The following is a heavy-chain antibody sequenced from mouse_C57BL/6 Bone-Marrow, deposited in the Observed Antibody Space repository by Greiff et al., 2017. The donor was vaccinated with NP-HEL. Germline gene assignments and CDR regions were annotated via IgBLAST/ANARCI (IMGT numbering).Heavy chain of an antibody. Sequence: VQLVESGAELARPGASVKLSCKASGYTFTSYGISWVKQRTGQGLEWIGEIYPRSGNTYYNEKFKGKATLTADKSSSTAYMELRSLTSEDSAVYFCARRGLTYYFDYWGQGTTLTVSS. J-gene: IGHJ2*01. CDR2: IYPRSGNT. V-gene: IGHV1-81*01. CDR3: ARRGLTYYFDY. CDR1: GYTFTSYG. D-gene: IGHD3-3*01.